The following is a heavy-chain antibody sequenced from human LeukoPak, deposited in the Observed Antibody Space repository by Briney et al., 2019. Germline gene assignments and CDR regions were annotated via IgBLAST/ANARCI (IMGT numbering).Heavy chain of an antibody. J-gene: IGHJ5*02. Sequence: PGGSLRLSCAASGFTFSSYAMHWVRQAPGKGLEWVAVISYDGSNKYYADSVKGRFTISRDNSKNTLYLQMNSLRAEDTAVYYCARGYDFWSGWSKPPPNWFDPWGQGTLVTVSS. CDR3: ARGYDFWSGWSKPPPNWFDP. D-gene: IGHD3-3*01. CDR2: ISYDGSNK. CDR1: GFTFSSYA. V-gene: IGHV3-30-3*01.